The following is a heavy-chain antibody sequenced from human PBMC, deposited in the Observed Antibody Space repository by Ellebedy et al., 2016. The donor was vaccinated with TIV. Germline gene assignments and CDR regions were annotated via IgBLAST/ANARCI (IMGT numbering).Heavy chain of an antibody. J-gene: IGHJ4*02. CDR1: GFTFSDYY. V-gene: IGHV3-11*01. Sequence: GESLKISCAASGFTFSDYYMNWIRQAPGKGLEWVSYISSSCSTIYYADSVKGRFTISRDNAKNSLSLQMNSLRAEDTAVYYCARRDKGGATMKAFDYWGQGTLVTVSS. D-gene: IGHD1-26*01. CDR3: ARRDKGGATMKAFDY. CDR2: ISSSCSTI.